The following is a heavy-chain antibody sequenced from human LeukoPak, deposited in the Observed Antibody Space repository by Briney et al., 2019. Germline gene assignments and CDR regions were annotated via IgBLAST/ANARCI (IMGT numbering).Heavy chain of an antibody. CDR1: GFTFSSYA. CDR2: ISGSGGST. CDR3: AKDVIGAGPNPRYMDV. D-gene: IGHD5-12*01. V-gene: IGHV3-23*01. Sequence: PGGSLRLSCAASGFTFSSYAMSWVRQAPGKGLEWVSAISGSGGSTYYADSVKGRFTIPRDNSKNTLYLQMNSLRAEDTAVYYCAKDVIGAGPNPRYMDVWGKGTTATVSS. J-gene: IGHJ6*03.